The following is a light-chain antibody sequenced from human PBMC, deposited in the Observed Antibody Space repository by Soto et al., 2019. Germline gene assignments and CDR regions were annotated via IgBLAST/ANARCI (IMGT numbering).Light chain of an antibody. V-gene: IGKV3-11*01. CDR3: QQRSNWPQLT. CDR1: QSVSNY. J-gene: IGKJ4*01. Sequence: EIVLTQSPATLSLSPGERATLSCRASQSVSNYLAWYQHKPGQAPRLLISDASNRATGIPARFSGSGSGTXXXLTISSLEPEDFAVYYCQQRSNWPQLTFGGGTKVEVK. CDR2: DAS.